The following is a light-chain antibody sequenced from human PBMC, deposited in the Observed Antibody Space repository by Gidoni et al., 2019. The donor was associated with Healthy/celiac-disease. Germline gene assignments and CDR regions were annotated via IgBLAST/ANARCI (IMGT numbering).Light chain of an antibody. Sequence: GQSITISCTGTISDVGSYNLVSWYQQHPGKAPKLMIYEVNKRPSGVANRFSGSKSGNTASLTISGLQAEDEADYDCCSYSGSSTLNVVFGGGTKLTVL. CDR1: ISDVGSYNL. CDR3: CSYSGSSTLNVV. CDR2: EVN. J-gene: IGLJ2*01. V-gene: IGLV2-23*02.